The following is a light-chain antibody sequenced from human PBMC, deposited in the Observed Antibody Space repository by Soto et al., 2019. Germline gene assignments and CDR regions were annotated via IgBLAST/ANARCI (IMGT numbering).Light chain of an antibody. CDR2: DAS. CDR3: QQYENLPS. V-gene: IGKV1-33*01. Sequence: DIQMTQSPSSLSASVGDRVTITCRASQSISTYLNWYQQTPGKAPKLLIYDASNLETGVPSRFSGSGSGTDFSFTISSLQPEDIATYFCQQYENLPSFGPGTKVDIK. J-gene: IGKJ3*01. CDR1: QSISTY.